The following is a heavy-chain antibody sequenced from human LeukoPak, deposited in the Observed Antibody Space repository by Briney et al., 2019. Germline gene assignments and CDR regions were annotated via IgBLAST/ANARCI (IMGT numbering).Heavy chain of an antibody. V-gene: IGHV4-4*07. J-gene: IGHJ5*02. CDR2: IYTSGST. Sequence: SETLSLTCTVSGVSISSYSWSWIRQPAGKGLEWIGRIYTSGSTNYNPSLKSRVTMSVDTSKNQFSLKLSSVTAADTAVYYCAREVRMITSGGIRINNWFDPWGQGTLVTVSS. CDR3: AREVRMITSGGIRINNWFDP. CDR1: GVSISSYS. D-gene: IGHD3-16*01.